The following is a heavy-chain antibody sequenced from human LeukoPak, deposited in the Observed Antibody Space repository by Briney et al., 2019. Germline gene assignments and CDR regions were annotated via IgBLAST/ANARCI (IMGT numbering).Heavy chain of an antibody. D-gene: IGHD2-21*02. CDR2: IYPGDSDT. CDR1: GYSFTSYW. Sequence: GESLKISCKGSGYSFTSYWIGWVRQMPGKGLEWMGIIYPGDSDTRYSPSFQGQVTISADKSISTAYLQRSSLKASDTAMYYCARLAYCGGDCYGRYWYFDLWGRGTLVTVSS. J-gene: IGHJ2*01. V-gene: IGHV5-51*01. CDR3: ARLAYCGGDCYGRYWYFDL.